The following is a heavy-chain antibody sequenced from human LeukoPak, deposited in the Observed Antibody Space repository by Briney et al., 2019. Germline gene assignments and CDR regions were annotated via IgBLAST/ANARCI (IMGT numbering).Heavy chain of an antibody. CDR2: IYSGGST. D-gene: IGHD3-10*01. CDR1: GFTVSSNY. Sequence: GGSLRLSCAASGFTVSSNYMSWVRQAPGTGLEWVSAIYSGGSTYYADSVKGRFTISRDNSKNTLYLQMNSLRAEDTAVYYCAKDRITMVRGAPTFAIWGQGTMVTVSS. CDR3: AKDRITMVRGAPTFAI. J-gene: IGHJ3*02. V-gene: IGHV3-53*01.